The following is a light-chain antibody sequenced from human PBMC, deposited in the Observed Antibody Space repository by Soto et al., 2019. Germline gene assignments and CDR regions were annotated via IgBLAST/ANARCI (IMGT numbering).Light chain of an antibody. Sequence: EIVMTQSPATLSVSPGGRATLSCRASQSISDTLAWYQQKPGQAPRLLIHGASTRAPGFPARFSGSGSGTDFTLTISSLQSEDFAVYYCQQYGRPPRATFGQGTRLEIK. CDR3: QQYGRPPRAT. J-gene: IGKJ5*01. V-gene: IGKV3-15*01. CDR1: QSISDT. CDR2: GAS.